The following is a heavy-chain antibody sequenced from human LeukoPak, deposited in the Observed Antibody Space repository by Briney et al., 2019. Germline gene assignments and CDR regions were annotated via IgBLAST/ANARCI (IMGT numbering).Heavy chain of an antibody. V-gene: IGHV3-23*01. D-gene: IGHD1-26*01. CDR3: AKGSREWELLDAFDI. CDR2: ISGSGSRT. Sequence: GRSLRLSCAASGFTFSSYGMTWVRQAPGKGLEWVSGISGSGSRTDYADSVKGRFTISRDNAKNTLYLQMNSLRAEDTAVYYCAKGSREWELLDAFDIWGQGTMVTVSS. CDR1: GFTFSSYG. J-gene: IGHJ3*02.